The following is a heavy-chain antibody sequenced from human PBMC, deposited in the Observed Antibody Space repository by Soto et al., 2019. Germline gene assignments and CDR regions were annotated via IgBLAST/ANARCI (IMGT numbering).Heavy chain of an antibody. J-gene: IGHJ5*02. CDR1: GYNFATYW. Sequence: GESLKISCQASGYNFATYWIAWVRQMSGKGLEYMGIIYPGNSDARYSPSFQGQVTFSADKSISTAYLHWSSLKASDTAMYYCARHGFYGDYASNYFDPWGQGTLVTV. V-gene: IGHV5-51*01. CDR2: IYPGNSDA. CDR3: ARHGFYGDYASNYFDP. D-gene: IGHD4-17*01.